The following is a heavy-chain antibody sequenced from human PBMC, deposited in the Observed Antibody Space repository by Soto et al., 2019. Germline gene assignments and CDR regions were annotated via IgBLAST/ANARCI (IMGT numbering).Heavy chain of an antibody. CDR2: INPNSGGT. V-gene: IGHV1-2*04. D-gene: IGHD3-22*01. CDR3: AREYYYDSSGYSQPPNDAFDI. J-gene: IGHJ3*02. CDR1: GYTFTGYY. Sequence: GASVKVSCKASGYTFTGYYMHWVRQAPGQGLEWMGWINPNSGGTNYAQKFQGWVTMTRDTSISTAYMELSRLRSDDTAVYYCAREYYYDSSGYSQPPNDAFDIWGQGTMVTVSS.